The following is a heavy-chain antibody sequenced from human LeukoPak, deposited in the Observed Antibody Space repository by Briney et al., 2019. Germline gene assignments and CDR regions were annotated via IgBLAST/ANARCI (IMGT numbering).Heavy chain of an antibody. D-gene: IGHD1-26*01. CDR2: INPNSGGT. Sequence: GASVKVSCKASGYTFTSYGISWVRQAPGQGLEWMGWINPNSGGTNYAQKFQGRVTMTRDTSISTAYMELSRLRSDDTAVYYCARDESDSGSYGLDYWGQGTLVTVSS. J-gene: IGHJ4*02. CDR3: ARDESDSGSYGLDY. CDR1: GYTFTSYG. V-gene: IGHV1-2*02.